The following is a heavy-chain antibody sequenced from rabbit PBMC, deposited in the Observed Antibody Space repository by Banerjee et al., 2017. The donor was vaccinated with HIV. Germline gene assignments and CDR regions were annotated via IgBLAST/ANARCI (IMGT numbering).Heavy chain of an antibody. CDR1: GLDFSSSYW. CDR2: INTSTGNT. D-gene: IGHD2-1*01. Sequence: QEQLEESGGDLVKPGASLTLTCTASGLDFSSSYWICWVRQAPGKGLEWIACINTSTGNTVYATWAKGRFTISKTSSTTVTLQMTSLTAADTATYFCARYGGDYYYNLWGQGTLVTVS. J-gene: IGHJ4*01. V-gene: IGHV1S45*01. CDR3: ARYGGDYYYNL.